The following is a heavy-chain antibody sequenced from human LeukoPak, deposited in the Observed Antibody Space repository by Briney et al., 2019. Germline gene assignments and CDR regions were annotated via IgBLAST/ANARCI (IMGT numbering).Heavy chain of an antibody. D-gene: IGHD4-17*01. CDR3: AREDDDYLFDS. CDR2: IYYSGNT. J-gene: IGHJ4*02. Sequence: SETLSLTCTVSGGSISSYYWSWIRQPPGKGLQWIGYIYYSGNTNYSPSLKSRVTISLDTSKNQLSMKLTSVTAADTAMYYCAREDDDYLFDSWGQGTLVTVSS. V-gene: IGHV4-59*01. CDR1: GGSISSYY.